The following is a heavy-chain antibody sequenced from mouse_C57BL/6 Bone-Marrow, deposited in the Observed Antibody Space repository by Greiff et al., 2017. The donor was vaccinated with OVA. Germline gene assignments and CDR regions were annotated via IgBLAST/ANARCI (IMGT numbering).Heavy chain of an antibody. CDR2: IDPNSGGT. J-gene: IGHJ4*01. V-gene: IGHV1-72*01. CDR3: AREGFYDGQSFYYYAIDY. Sequence: QVQLKQPGAELVKPGASVKLSCKASGYTFTSYWMHWVKQRPGRGLEWIGRIDPNSGGTKYNEKFKSKATLTVDKPSSTAYLQLSSLTSEDSAVYYCAREGFYDGQSFYYYAIDYWGPGTSVTVSS. D-gene: IGHD2-3*01. CDR1: GYTFTSYW.